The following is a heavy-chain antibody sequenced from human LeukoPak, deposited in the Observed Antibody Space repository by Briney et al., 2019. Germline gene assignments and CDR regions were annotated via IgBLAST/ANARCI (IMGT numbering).Heavy chain of an antibody. D-gene: IGHD3-3*01. CDR3: ARPAGSGVVTYFDY. V-gene: IGHV4-39*01. CDR1: GGSISSSSYY. J-gene: IGHJ4*02. CDR2: IYYSGST. Sequence: SETLSLTCTVSGGSISSSSYYWGWIRQPPGKGLEWIGSIYYSGSTYYNPSLKSRVTISVDTSKNQFSLKLSSVTAADTAVYYCARPAGSGVVTYFDYWGQGTLVTVSS.